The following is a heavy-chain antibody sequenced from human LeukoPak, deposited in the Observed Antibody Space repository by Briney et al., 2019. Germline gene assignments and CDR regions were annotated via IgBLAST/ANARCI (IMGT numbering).Heavy chain of an antibody. J-gene: IGHJ4*02. CDR1: GFTFSSYT. V-gene: IGHV3-48*01. CDR2: ISSSSTI. CDR3: ATEHWGPNS. Sequence: GALRLSCAASGFTFSSYTMNWVRQAPGKGLEWVSYISSSSTIYYADSVKGRFTISRDNAKNSLYLQMSSLRGEDTALYYCATEHWGPNSWGQGTLVTVSS. D-gene: IGHD3-16*01.